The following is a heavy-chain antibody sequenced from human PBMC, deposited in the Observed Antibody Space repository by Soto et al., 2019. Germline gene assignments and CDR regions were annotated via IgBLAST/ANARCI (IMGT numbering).Heavy chain of an antibody. CDR3: VASARLRYFEWFLPPDV. CDR1: GGSFSGYY. V-gene: IGHV4-34*01. CDR2: INHSGST. J-gene: IGHJ6*02. D-gene: IGHD3-9*01. Sequence: SETLSLTCAVYGGSFSGYYWSWIRQPPGKGLEWIGEINHSGSTNYNPSLKSRVTISVDTSKNQFSLKLSSVTAADTAVYYCVASARLRYFEWFLPPDVWGQGTTVTVSS.